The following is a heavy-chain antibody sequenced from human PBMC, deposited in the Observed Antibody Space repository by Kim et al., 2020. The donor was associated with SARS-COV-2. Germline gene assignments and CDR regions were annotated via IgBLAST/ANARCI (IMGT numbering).Heavy chain of an antibody. D-gene: IGHD5-18*01. CDR2: ISFDGSNQ. V-gene: IGHV3-30*04. CDR3: VRGRGYNYPGTVS. CDR1: GFSFSSFA. Sequence: GGSLRLSCAASGFSFSSFAMHWVRQAPGKGLDWVAVISFDGSNQLYADSVRGRFTISRDNSKNTVSLEMHSLGTEDTAIFYCVRGRGYNYPGTVSWGQGTLVRVPS. J-gene: IGHJ5*02.